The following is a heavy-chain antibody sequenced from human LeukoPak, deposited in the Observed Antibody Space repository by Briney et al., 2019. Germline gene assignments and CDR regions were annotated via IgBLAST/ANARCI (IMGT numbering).Heavy chain of an antibody. D-gene: IGHD1-14*01. V-gene: IGHV3-53*01. J-gene: IGHJ3*02. CDR1: LFTVSSNY. CDR3: AREGHGKEEDSFDI. CDR2: IYRGGTT. Sequence: GGSLRLSCAASLFTVSSNYMSWVRQAPGKGVECVSVIYRGGTTYYANSVKGRFTISRDNSKNTLYLQMNSLRAEDTAVYYCAREGHGKEEDSFDIWGQGTMVTVSS.